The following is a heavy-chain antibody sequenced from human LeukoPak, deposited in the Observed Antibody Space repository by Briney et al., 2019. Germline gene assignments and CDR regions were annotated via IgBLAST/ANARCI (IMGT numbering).Heavy chain of an antibody. CDR3: SREVRYFDWFQADY. CDR1: GFTFGDYS. J-gene: IGHJ4*02. Sequence: GGSLRLSCSASGFTFGDYSMSWFRQAPGKGLEWVGFIRNKAYGGTAEYATSVKGRFTISRDDSESIAYLQMDSLKTEDTAVYYCSREVRYFDWFQADYWGQGTLVTVSS. CDR2: IRNKAYGGTA. V-gene: IGHV3-49*03. D-gene: IGHD3-9*01.